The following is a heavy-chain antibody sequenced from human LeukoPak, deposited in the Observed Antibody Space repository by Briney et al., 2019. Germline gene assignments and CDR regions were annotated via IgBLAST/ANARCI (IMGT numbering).Heavy chain of an antibody. D-gene: IGHD3-10*01. CDR3: ARVKGSGSSFDY. CDR1: GGSISSYY. V-gene: IGHV4-59*01. J-gene: IGHJ4*02. Sequence: PSETLSLTCTVSGGSISSYYWSWIRQPPGKGLEWIGYIYYSGSTNYNPSLKSRVTISVDTSKNQFSLKLSSVTAADTAVYYCARVKGSGSSFDYWGQGTLVVVSS. CDR2: IYYSGST.